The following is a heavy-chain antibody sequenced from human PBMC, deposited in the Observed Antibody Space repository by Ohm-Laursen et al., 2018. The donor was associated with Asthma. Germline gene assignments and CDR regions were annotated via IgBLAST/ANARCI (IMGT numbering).Heavy chain of an antibody. CDR2: IWYDGSNK. V-gene: IGHV3-33*01. CDR1: GFTFSSFG. CDR3: ARGSYYDFWSGYYRPTYYYYGMDV. D-gene: IGHD3-3*01. Sequence: SLRLSCAASGFTFSSFGMHWVRQAPGTGLEWVALIWYDGSNKYYGDSVKGRFTISRDNSKNTLYLQMNSLRAEDTAVYYCARGSYYDFWSGYYRPTYYYYGMDVWGQGTTVTVSS. J-gene: IGHJ6*02.